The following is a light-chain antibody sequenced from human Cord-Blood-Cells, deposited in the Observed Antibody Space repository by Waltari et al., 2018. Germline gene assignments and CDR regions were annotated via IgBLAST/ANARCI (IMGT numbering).Light chain of an antibody. CDR2: QDS. CDR1: KLGDKY. Sequence: SYELTQPPSVSVSPGQTASITCSGDKLGDKYACWYQQKPGQSPVLVIYQDSKRPSGIPERCSGSHSGNTATLTISGTQAMDEADYYCQAWDSSTDYVFGTGTKVTVL. J-gene: IGLJ1*01. CDR3: QAWDSSTDYV. V-gene: IGLV3-1*01.